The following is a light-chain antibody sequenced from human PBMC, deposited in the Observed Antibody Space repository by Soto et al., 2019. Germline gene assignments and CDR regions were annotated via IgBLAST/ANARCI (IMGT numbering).Light chain of an antibody. CDR3: QQYADWPPLA. V-gene: IGKV3-15*01. CDR1: QSVSSN. Sequence: EIVMTQSPATLSVSPGDRATLSCRASQSVSSNLAWYQQKPGQAPRLVIYGPSTRATAIPARFSGSGSGTEFTLTISSLQSEDFAVYYCQQYADWPPLAFGGGTKVEIK. CDR2: GPS. J-gene: IGKJ4*01.